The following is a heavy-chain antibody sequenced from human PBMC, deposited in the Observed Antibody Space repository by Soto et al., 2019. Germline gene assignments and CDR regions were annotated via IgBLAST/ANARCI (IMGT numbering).Heavy chain of an antibody. CDR2: PYYRSKWNN. CDR1: WDSVSSDTAA. CDR3: VGFTWFRGMDV. J-gene: IGHJ6*02. D-gene: IGHD3-10*01. Sequence: SQTLSLTCAISWDSVSSDTAAWVWVRQSPSRGLEWLGRPYYRSKWNNDYALSVKSRITISPDTSQNQFSLDLDSVTPEDTAVYYCVGFTWFRGMDVWGQGTPVPFSS. V-gene: IGHV6-1*01.